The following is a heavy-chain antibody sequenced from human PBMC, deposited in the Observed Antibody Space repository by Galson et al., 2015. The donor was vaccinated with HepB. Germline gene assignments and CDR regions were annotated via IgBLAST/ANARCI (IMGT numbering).Heavy chain of an antibody. CDR3: ARDQNYYDSSGGFYYYYMDV. D-gene: IGHD3-22*01. J-gene: IGHJ6*03. CDR1: GGSISSYY. Sequence: SETLSLTCTVSGGSISSYYWSWIRQPPGKGLEWIGYIYYSGSTNYDPSLKSRVTISVDTSKNQFSLKLSSVTAADTAVYYCARDQNYYDSSGGFYYYYMDVWGKGTTVTVSS. CDR2: IYYSGST. V-gene: IGHV4-59*01.